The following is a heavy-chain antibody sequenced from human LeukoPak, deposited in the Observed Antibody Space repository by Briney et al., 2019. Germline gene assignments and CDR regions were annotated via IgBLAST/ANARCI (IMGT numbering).Heavy chain of an antibody. D-gene: IGHD3-10*01. J-gene: IGHJ3*01. V-gene: IGHV1-18*01. CDR2: ISAYNGNT. CDR1: GGTFSSYA. Sequence: GASVKVSCKASGGTFSSYAISWVRQAPGQGLEWMGWISAYNGNTNYAQKLQGRVTMTTDTSTSTAYMELRSLRSDDTAVYYCARDRYGSGSYRNDAFDVWGQGTMVTVSS. CDR3: ARDRYGSGSYRNDAFDV.